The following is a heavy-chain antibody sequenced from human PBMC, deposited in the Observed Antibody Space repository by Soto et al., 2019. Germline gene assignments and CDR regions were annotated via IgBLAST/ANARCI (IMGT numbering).Heavy chain of an antibody. CDR3: AHRSVHFRMNV. J-gene: IGHJ6*02. CDR2: VYWNTAK. D-gene: IGHD1-1*01. Sequence: QITLKESGPTPVKPTQTLALTCTSSGFALSTGAVGVRWFRLPPGKALEWLADVYWNTAKNYSPSLPGRLTATGNPSNNRVVLTITDMDPVDTATYNCAHRSVHFRMNVWGQGTTVTVSS. CDR1: GFALSTGAVG. V-gene: IGHV2-5*01.